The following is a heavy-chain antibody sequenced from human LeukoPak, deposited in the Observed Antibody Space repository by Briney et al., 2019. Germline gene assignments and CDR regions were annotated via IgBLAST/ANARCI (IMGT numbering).Heavy chain of an antibody. CDR2: INPSGGST. Sequence: GASVKVSCTASGYTFTSYYMHWVRQAPGQGLEWVGIINPSGGSTSYAQKFQGRVTMTRDMSTSTVYMELSSLRSEDTAVYYCARGKLVVVTAPDNWFDPWGQGTLVTVSS. CDR3: ARGKLVVVTAPDNWFDP. D-gene: IGHD2-21*02. V-gene: IGHV1-46*01. CDR1: GYTFTSYY. J-gene: IGHJ5*02.